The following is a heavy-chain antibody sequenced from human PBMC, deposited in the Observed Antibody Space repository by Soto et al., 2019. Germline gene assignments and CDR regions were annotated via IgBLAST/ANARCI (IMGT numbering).Heavy chain of an antibody. CDR1: GGTFSSYA. J-gene: IGHJ5*02. D-gene: IGHD3-3*01. CDR3: ARGAFIPISGVVTLNSFDP. CDR2: IIPIFGTA. Sequence: SVKVSCKASGGTFSSYAISWVRQAPGQGLEWMGGIIPIFGTANYAQKFQGRVTVTADESTSTAYMELSSLRSEDTAVYYCARGAFIPISGVVTLNSFDPWGQGTLVTVSS. V-gene: IGHV1-69*13.